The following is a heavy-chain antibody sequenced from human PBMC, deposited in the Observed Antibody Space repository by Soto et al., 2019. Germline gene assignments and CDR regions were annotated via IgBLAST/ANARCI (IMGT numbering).Heavy chain of an antibody. CDR2: INSNSGET. D-gene: IGHD3-10*01. Sequence: QVQLVQSGAEVKKPGASVKVSCKASGYTFTDYYMHWVRQAPGQGLEWMAWINSNSGETKCAQKLQGRVTLTRDTPISTGYMEMGSLTSDDTAVYYCPRASTVVGGLSHSLPNDPWGQGTLVTVSS. V-gene: IGHV1-2*02. CDR3: PRASTVVGGLSHSLPNDP. J-gene: IGHJ5*02. CDR1: GYTFTDYY.